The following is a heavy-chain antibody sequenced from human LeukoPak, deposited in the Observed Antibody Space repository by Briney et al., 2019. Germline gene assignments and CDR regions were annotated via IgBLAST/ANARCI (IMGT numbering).Heavy chain of an antibody. CDR2: INPSGGST. CDR1: GYTFTSNY. V-gene: IGHV1-46*01. J-gene: IGHJ4*02. D-gene: IGHD3-10*01. CDR3: ARRQGSQNDY. Sequence: WASVKVSCTASGYTFTSNYIYWVRQAPGQGLEWMGRINPSGGSTSYTQKFQGRVTMTRDTSTSTVYMELSSLRSEDTAVYYCARRQGSQNDYWGQGTLVTVSS.